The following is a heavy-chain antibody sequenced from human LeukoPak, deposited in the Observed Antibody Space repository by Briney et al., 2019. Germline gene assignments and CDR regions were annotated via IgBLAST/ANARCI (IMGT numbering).Heavy chain of an antibody. CDR3: ARVGLYSSGWRDDAFDI. Sequence: PSETLSLTCTVSGGSISSYYWSWIRQPPGKGLEWIGYIYYSGSTNYNPSLKSRVTMSVDTSKNQFSLKLSSVTAADTAVYYCARVGLYSSGWRDDAFDIWGQGTMVTVSS. CDR2: IYYSGST. V-gene: IGHV4-59*12. CDR1: GGSISSYY. D-gene: IGHD6-19*01. J-gene: IGHJ3*02.